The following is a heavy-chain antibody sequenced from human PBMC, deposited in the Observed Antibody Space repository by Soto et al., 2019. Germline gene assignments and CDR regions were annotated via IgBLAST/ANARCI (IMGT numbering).Heavy chain of an antibody. CDR3: ARGLGYCTNGLCPAPY. J-gene: IGHJ4*02. Sequence: GVSVKVCCKSSGYTFASYYMHWLRQAPGQGLEWMGIINPSGGSTSYAQKFQGRVTMTRDTSTSTVYMELSSLRSEDTAVYYCARGLGYCTNGLCPAPYWGQGTLVTVSS. CDR1: GYTFASYY. D-gene: IGHD2-8*01. V-gene: IGHV1-46*01. CDR2: INPSGGST.